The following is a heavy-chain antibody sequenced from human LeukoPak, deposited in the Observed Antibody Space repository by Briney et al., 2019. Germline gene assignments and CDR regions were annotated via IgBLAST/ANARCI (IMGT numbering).Heavy chain of an antibody. J-gene: IGHJ4*02. CDR1: VGTFSSYA. V-gene: IGHV1-69*05. D-gene: IGHD6-19*01. Sequence: ASVKVSCKASVGTFSSYAISWVRQAPGQGLEWMGGIIPIFGTANYAQKFQGRVTITTDESTSTAYMELNSLRAEDTAVYYCARRAVAGPFDYWGQGTLVTVSS. CDR2: IIPIFGTA. CDR3: ARRAVAGPFDY.